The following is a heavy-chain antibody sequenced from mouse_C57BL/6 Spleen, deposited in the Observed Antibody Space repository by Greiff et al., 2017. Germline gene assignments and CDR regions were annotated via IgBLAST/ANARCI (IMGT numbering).Heavy chain of an antibody. D-gene: IGHD2-4*01. CDR2: INPNNGGT. V-gene: IGHV1-18*01. Sequence: EVQLQQSGPELVKPGASVKIPCKASGYTFTDYNMDWVKQSHGKSLEWIGDINPNNGGTIYNQKFKGKATLTVDKSSSTAYMELRSLTSEDTAVYYCARWGGIYYDYDYWYFDVWGTGTTVTVSS. J-gene: IGHJ1*03. CDR1: GYTFTDYN. CDR3: ARWGGIYYDYDYWYFDV.